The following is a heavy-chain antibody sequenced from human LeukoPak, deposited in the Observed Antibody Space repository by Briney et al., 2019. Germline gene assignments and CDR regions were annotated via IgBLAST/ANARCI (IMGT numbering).Heavy chain of an antibody. CDR2: IVYSGST. J-gene: IGHJ4*02. CDR3: ARHGNPPVFDY. V-gene: IGHV4-59*08. D-gene: IGHD4-23*01. Sequence: SETLSLTCTVSAGSISSYYRGWIRQPPGKGLEWIGYIVYSGSTNYNPSLKSRVTISVDTSKNQFSLKLSSVTAADTAVYYCARHGNPPVFDYWGQGTLVTVSS. CDR1: AGSISSYY.